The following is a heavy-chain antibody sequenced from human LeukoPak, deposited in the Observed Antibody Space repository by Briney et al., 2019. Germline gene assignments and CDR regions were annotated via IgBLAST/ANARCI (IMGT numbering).Heavy chain of an antibody. Sequence: PSETLSLTCAVYGGSFSGYYWTWIRQSPGKGLEWIGEINRGGDTNYNPSLKSRVTISVDTSKTQFSLKLSSVTAADTAVYYCARGLGSGSYFFNWGQGTLVTVSS. J-gene: IGHJ4*02. CDR2: INRGGDT. D-gene: IGHD1-26*01. CDR3: ARGLGSGSYFFN. V-gene: IGHV4-34*01. CDR1: GGSFSGYY.